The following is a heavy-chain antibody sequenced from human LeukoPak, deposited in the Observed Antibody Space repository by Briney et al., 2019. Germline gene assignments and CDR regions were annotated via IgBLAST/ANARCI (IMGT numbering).Heavy chain of an antibody. Sequence: ASVKVSCKASGYTFTSYDINWVRQAPGQGLEWMGWINPNSGGTNYAQKFQGRVTMTRDTSISTAYMELSRLRSDDTAVYYCAREIFGVVIFDYWGQGTLVTVSS. V-gene: IGHV1-2*02. CDR3: AREIFGVVIFDY. D-gene: IGHD3-3*01. CDR1: GYTFTSYD. CDR2: INPNSGGT. J-gene: IGHJ4*02.